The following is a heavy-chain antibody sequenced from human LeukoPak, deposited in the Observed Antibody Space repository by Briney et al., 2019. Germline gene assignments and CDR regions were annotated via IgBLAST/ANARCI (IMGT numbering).Heavy chain of an antibody. J-gene: IGHJ4*02. CDR1: GYTFTSYG. CDR2: ISAYNGNT. Sequence: ASVKVSCKASGYTFTSYGISWVRQAPGQGLEWMGWISAYNGNTNYAQKLQGRVTMTTDTSTSTAYMELRSLRSDDTAVYYCARSGDYCDSSGYYIYWGQGTLVTVSS. CDR3: ARSGDYCDSSGYYIY. D-gene: IGHD3-22*01. V-gene: IGHV1-18*01.